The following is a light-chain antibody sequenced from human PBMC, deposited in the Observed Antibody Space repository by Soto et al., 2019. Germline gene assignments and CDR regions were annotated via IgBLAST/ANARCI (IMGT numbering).Light chain of an antibody. Sequence: QAVVTQEPSLTVSPGGTATLTCGSSTGAVTNGHYPYWFQQKPGQAPRTLIYDTTNRHSWTPARFSGSLLGGKAALTLSGAQPEDEAEYYCLLSYNGPYVFGTGTKATV. CDR3: LLSYNGPYV. J-gene: IGLJ1*01. CDR2: DTT. V-gene: IGLV7-46*01. CDR1: TGAVTNGHY.